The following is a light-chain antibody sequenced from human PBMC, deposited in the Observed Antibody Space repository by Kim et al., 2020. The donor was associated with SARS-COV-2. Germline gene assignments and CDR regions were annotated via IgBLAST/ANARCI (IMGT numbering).Light chain of an antibody. CDR2: VAS. J-gene: IGKJ1*01. CDR1: QDIGSY. Sequence: SASIGDRVTITCRASQDIGSYLAWYQQKPGKAPNLLISVASTLQTGVPTRFSGGGSGTEFTLTITCLQSEDFATYYCQQYYAYPRTFGQGTKLEI. CDR3: QQYYAYPRT. V-gene: IGKV1-8*01.